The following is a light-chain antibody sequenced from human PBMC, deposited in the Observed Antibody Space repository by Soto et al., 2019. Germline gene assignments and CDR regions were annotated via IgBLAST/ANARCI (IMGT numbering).Light chain of an antibody. CDR3: QHYNSYSEA. J-gene: IGKJ1*01. CDR1: HDISTY. Sequence: DIQLTQSPSLLSASVGDRVTITCRASHDISTYLACYQQKPGKAPKLMIYEASTLQSGVPSRFSGSGSGTEFTLTISSLQPDDFATYYCQHYNSYSEAFGQGTKVDIK. V-gene: IGKV1-9*01. CDR2: EAS.